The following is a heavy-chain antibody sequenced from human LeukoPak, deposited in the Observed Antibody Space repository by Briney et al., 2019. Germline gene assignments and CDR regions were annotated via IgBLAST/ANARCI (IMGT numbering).Heavy chain of an antibody. V-gene: IGHV4-39*07. CDR1: GGSVSSTSYY. D-gene: IGHD3-16*01. Sequence: KPSETLSLTCTVSGGSVSSTSYYWGWIRQPPEKGLEWIGSVYSSVSIFYNPSLKSRVTISVDTSKNQFSLKLSSVTAADTAVYYCAGIIWAIDYWGQGTLVTVSA. J-gene: IGHJ4*02. CDR2: VYSSVSI. CDR3: AGIIWAIDY.